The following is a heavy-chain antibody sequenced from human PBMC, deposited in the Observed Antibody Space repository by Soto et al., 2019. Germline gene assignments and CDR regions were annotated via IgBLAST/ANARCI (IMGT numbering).Heavy chain of an antibody. D-gene: IGHD3-22*01. V-gene: IGHV3-23*01. Sequence: PGGSLRLSCADSGFRFSSHSMSWVRQTPGKGLEWVAAITATGDRTYYADSVTGRFTISRDNSKKTHYLQMASLRAEDTAMYYCATMNGYFEYWGQGTPVTVSS. CDR3: ATMNGYFEY. J-gene: IGHJ4*02. CDR2: ITATGDRT. CDR1: GFRFSSHS.